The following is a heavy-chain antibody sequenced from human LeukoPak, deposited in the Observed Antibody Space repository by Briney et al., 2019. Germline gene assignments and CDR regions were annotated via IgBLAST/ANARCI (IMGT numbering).Heavy chain of an antibody. J-gene: IGHJ6*03. D-gene: IGHD3-9*01. CDR1: GFTFSSYS. CDR2: IGSSSSSI. Sequence: GGSLRLSCAASGFTFSSYSMNWVRQAPGKGLEWVSYIGSSSSSIYYADSVKGRFTISRDNSKNTLYLQMNSLRAEDTAVYYCAKDGGEYYDILTGYYPRLYYMDVWGKGTTVTISS. CDR3: AKDGGEYYDILTGYYPRLYYMDV. V-gene: IGHV3-48*01.